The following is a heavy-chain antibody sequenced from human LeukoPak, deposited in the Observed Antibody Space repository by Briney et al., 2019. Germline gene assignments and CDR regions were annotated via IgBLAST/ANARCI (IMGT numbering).Heavy chain of an antibody. J-gene: IGHJ3*02. D-gene: IGHD3-3*01. CDR3: ASGVTNRGVTDAFDI. CDR1: GFTFSSYA. Sequence: GGSLRLSCAASGFTFSSYAMSWVRQAPGKGLEWVANIKQDGSEKYYVDSVKGRFTISRDNAKNSLYLQMNSLRAEDTAVYYCASGVTNRGVTDAFDIWGQGTMVTVSS. CDR2: IKQDGSEK. V-gene: IGHV3-7*01.